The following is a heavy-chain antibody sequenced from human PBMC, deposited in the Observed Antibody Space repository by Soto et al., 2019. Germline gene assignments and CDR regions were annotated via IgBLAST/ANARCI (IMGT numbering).Heavy chain of an antibody. CDR3: TTEAYDNSGSLAFDI. CDR1: GGSSTNYY. D-gene: IGHD3-22*01. J-gene: IGHJ3*02. CDR2: IFHTGTT. V-gene: IGHV4-59*08. Sequence: SETLFLTCTVSGGSSTNYYYSWIRQPPGKGLEWIGYIFHTGTTSYNPSLKSRVTLSVDTSQSQFSLKLNSVTAADTAVYYCTTEAYDNSGSLAFDIWGPGTLVTVSS.